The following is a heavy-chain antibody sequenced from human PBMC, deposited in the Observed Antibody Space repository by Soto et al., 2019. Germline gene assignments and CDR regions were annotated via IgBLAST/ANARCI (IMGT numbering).Heavy chain of an antibody. D-gene: IGHD2-8*01. CDR2: IYSGGST. Sequence: GGSLRLSCAASGFTVSSNYMSWVRQAPGKGLEWVSVIYSGGSTYYADSVKGRFTISRHNSKNTLYLQMNSLRAEDTAVYYCAGFLLNCTNGVCYSGRPESWFDPWGQGTLVTVSS. CDR3: AGFLLNCTNGVCYSGRPESWFDP. V-gene: IGHV3-53*04. CDR1: GFTVSSNY. J-gene: IGHJ5*02.